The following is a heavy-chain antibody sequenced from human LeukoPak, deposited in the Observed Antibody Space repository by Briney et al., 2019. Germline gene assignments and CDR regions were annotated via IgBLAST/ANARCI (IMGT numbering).Heavy chain of an antibody. D-gene: IGHD3-22*01. CDR2: ISGSGGST. CDR3: AKDYYDSSGFDY. Sequence: GGSLRLSCAASGFTFSSYAMSWVRQAPGEGLEWVSAISGSGGSTYYADSVKGRFTISRDNSKNTLYLQMNSLRAEDTAVYYCAKDYYDSSGFDYWGQGTLVTVSS. CDR1: GFTFSSYA. V-gene: IGHV3-23*01. J-gene: IGHJ4*02.